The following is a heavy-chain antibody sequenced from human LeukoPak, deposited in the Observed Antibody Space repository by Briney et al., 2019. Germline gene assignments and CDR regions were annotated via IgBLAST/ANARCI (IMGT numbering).Heavy chain of an antibody. D-gene: IGHD3-22*01. Sequence: PGGSLRLSCAASGFTFSSYGMHWVRQAPGKGLEWVSSISSSSSYIYYADSVKGRFTISRDNAKSSLYLQMNSLRAEDTAVYYCARDDYDSSGYYYAFDIWGQGTMVTVSS. J-gene: IGHJ3*02. CDR1: GFTFSSYG. V-gene: IGHV3-21*01. CDR2: ISSSSSYI. CDR3: ARDDYDSSGYYYAFDI.